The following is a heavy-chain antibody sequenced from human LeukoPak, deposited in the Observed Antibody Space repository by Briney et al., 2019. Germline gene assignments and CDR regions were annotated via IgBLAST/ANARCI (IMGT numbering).Heavy chain of an antibody. CDR2: IIGSSGST. V-gene: IGHV3-23*01. Sequence: GGSLRLSCVASGFSFNSYAMNWVRQAPGKGLEWVSLIIGSSGSTFYADSVKGRFTISRDNSKNTLYLQMNSLRAEDTAVYYCAKRLNSSGWYYFDYWGQGTLVTVSS. CDR3: AKRLNSSGWYYFDY. J-gene: IGHJ4*02. CDR1: GFSFNSYA. D-gene: IGHD6-19*01.